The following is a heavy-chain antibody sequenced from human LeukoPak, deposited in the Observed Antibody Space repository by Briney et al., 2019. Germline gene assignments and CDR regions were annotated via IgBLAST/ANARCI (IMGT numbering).Heavy chain of an antibody. CDR1: GGTFSSYA. J-gene: IGHJ3*02. CDR3: AREEAVRDYGGKRGAFDI. D-gene: IGHD4-23*01. CDR2: ITPIFGTA. Sequence: ASVKVSCKASGGTFSSYAISWVRQAPGQGLEWMGGITPIFGTANYAQKFQGRVTITTDESTSTAYMELSSLRSEDTAVYYCAREEAVRDYGGKRGAFDIWGQGTMVTVSS. V-gene: IGHV1-69*05.